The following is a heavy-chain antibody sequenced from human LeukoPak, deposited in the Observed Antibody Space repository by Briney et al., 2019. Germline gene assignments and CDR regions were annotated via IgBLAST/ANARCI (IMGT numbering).Heavy chain of an antibody. CDR1: GFTVSSNY. V-gene: IGHV3-53*01. J-gene: IGHJ4*02. CDR3: ARRAGGYSHPYDY. CDR2: IYRGGST. Sequence: GGSLRLSCAASGFTVSSNYMSWVRQAPGKGREWGSVIYRGGSTYYADSVKGGFTISRENSKKTLCLQMNSLRAEDTAVYYCARRAGGYSHPYDYWGQGILVTVSS. D-gene: IGHD4-23*01.